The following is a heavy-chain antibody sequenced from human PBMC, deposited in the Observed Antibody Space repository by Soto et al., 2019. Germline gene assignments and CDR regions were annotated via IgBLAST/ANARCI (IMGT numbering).Heavy chain of an antibody. D-gene: IGHD5-12*01. J-gene: IGHJ6*03. Sequence: ASVKVSCKASGYTFTSYGISWVRQAPGQGLEWMGWISAYNGNTNYAQKLQGRVTMTTDTSTSTAYMELRSLRSDDTAVYYCAREDGGYDTYYYYYMDVWGKGTTVTVSS. CDR1: GYTFTSYG. V-gene: IGHV1-18*01. CDR2: ISAYNGNT. CDR3: AREDGGYDTYYYYYMDV.